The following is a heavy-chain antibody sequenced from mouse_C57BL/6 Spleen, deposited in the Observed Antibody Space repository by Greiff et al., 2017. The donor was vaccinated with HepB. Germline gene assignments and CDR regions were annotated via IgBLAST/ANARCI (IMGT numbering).Heavy chain of an antibody. J-gene: IGHJ4*01. D-gene: IGHD1-1*01. CDR3: ARIQNYYGSSYGAMDY. V-gene: IGHV5-4*01. CDR1: GFTFSSYA. CDR2: ISDGGSYT. Sequence: EVHLVESGGGLVKPGGSLKLSCAASGFTFSSYAMSWVRQTPEKRLEWVATISDGGSYTYYPDNVKGRFTISRDNDKNNLYLQMSHLKSEDTAMYYCARIQNYYGSSYGAMDYWGQGTSVTVSS.